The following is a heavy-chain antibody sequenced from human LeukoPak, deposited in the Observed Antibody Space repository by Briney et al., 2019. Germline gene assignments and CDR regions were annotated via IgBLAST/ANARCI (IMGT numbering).Heavy chain of an antibody. CDR3: ARDRGYYGGAAFDI. CDR2: IYYSGST. CDR1: GGSISSYY. Sequence: PSETLSLTCTVSGGSISSYYWSWIRQPPGKGLEWIGYIYYSGSTNYNPSLKSRVTISVDTSKNQFSLKLSSVTAADTAVYYCARDRGYYGGAAFDIWGQGTTVTVSS. V-gene: IGHV4-59*01. D-gene: IGHD4-23*01. J-gene: IGHJ3*02.